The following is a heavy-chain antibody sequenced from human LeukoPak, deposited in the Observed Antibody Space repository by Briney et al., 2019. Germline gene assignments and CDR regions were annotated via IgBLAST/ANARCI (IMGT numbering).Heavy chain of an antibody. J-gene: IGHJ6*02. Sequence: GGSLRLSCAASRFTFSSYWMSWVSQAPGKGLEWVANIKQDGSETYYVDSVKGRFTISRDNAKNSLYLQMNGLRAEDTAVYYCARSYSNHLFGMDVWGQGTTVTVSS. V-gene: IGHV3-7*05. CDR1: RFTFSSYW. D-gene: IGHD4-11*01. CDR3: ARSYSNHLFGMDV. CDR2: IKQDGSET.